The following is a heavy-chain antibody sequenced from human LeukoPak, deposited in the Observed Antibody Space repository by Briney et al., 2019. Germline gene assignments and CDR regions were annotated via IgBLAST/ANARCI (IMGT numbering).Heavy chain of an antibody. Sequence: GGSLRLSCAASGFTFSSCAMSWVRQAPGKGLEWVSAISGSGGRTYYADSVKGRYTISRNNSPNTLYLQMNSLRAEDTAVYYCAKALSDYDILTGDPSYYFDYWGQGTLVTVSS. J-gene: IGHJ4*02. CDR1: GFTFSSCA. CDR2: ISGSGGRT. CDR3: AKALSDYDILTGDPSYYFDY. D-gene: IGHD3-9*01. V-gene: IGHV3-23*01.